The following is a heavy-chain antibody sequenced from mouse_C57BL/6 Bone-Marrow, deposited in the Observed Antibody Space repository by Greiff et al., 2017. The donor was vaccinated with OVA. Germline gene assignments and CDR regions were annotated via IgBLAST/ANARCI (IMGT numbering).Heavy chain of an antibody. J-gene: IGHJ4*01. CDR3: ARRGSYGTRCYYAMDY. V-gene: IGHV8-12*01. Sequence: QVTLKECGPGILQSSQTLSLTCSFSGFSLNTSNMGVSWIRQPSGMGLEWLAHIYWDDDKRYNPSLKSRLTISKHTSRNQVFLKITRVDTAVTATDYCARRGSYGTRCYYAMDYWGQGTSVTVSS. CDR1: GFSLNTSNMG. CDR2: IYWDDDK. D-gene: IGHD1-1*01.